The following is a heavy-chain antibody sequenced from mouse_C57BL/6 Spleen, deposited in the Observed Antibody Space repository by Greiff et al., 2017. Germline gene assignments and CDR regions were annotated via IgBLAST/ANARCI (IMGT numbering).Heavy chain of an antibody. CDR3: AREALLYYGSSYWYFDV. Sequence: EVMLVESGGGLVKPGGSLKLSCAASGFTFSSYAMSWVRQTPEKRLEWVATISDGGSYTYYPDNVKGRFTISRDNAKNNLYLQMSHLKSEDTAMYYCAREALLYYGSSYWYFDVWGTGTTVTVSS. D-gene: IGHD1-1*01. J-gene: IGHJ1*03. V-gene: IGHV5-4*01. CDR2: ISDGGSYT. CDR1: GFTFSSYA.